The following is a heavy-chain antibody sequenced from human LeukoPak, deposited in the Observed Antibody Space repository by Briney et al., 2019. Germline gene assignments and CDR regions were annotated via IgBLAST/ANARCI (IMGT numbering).Heavy chain of an antibody. V-gene: IGHV4-34*01. CDR1: GGSFSGYY. CDR3: ARGGYYYDSSGYRAFDY. Sequence: SETLSLTCAVYGGSFSGYYWSWIRQPPGKGLEWIGEINHSGSTNYNPSPKSRVTISVDTSKNQFSLKLSSVTAADTAVYYCARGGYYYDSSGYRAFDYWGQGTLVTVSS. CDR2: INHSGST. J-gene: IGHJ4*02. D-gene: IGHD3-22*01.